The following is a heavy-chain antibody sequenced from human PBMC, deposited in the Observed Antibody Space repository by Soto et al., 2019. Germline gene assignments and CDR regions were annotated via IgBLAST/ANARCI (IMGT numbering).Heavy chain of an antibody. V-gene: IGHV4-61*01. Sequence: SETLSLTCTVSGGSISSYNYYWGWLRPPPGQGLEWIGYIYYSGSTNYNPSLKSRVTISVDTSKNQFSLKLSSVTAADTAVYYCARYCSGGSCYGADAFDIWGQGTMVTVS. D-gene: IGHD2-15*01. CDR1: GGSISSYNYY. J-gene: IGHJ3*02. CDR2: IYYSGST. CDR3: ARYCSGGSCYGADAFDI.